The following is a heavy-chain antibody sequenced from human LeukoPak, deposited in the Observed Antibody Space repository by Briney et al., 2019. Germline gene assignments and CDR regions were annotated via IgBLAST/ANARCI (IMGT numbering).Heavy chain of an antibody. CDR2: IYYSGST. CDR3: ARDQEENYYDSSGYYKHWSDP. J-gene: IGHJ5*02. D-gene: IGHD3-22*01. Sequence: SETLSLTCTVSGGSISSYYWSWIRQPPGKGLELIGYIYYSGSTNYNPSLKSRVTISVDTSKNQFSLQLSSVTAADTAVYYCARDQEENYYDSSGYYKHWSDPWGQGALVTVSS. V-gene: IGHV4-59*01. CDR1: GGSISSYY.